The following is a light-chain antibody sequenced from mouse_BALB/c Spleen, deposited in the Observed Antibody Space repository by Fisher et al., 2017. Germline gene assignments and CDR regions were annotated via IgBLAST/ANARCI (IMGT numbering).Light chain of an antibody. V-gene: IGKV4-57-1*01. CDR2: STS. Sequence: DIVMTQSTAIMSASPGEKVTMTCRASSSVSSSYLHWYQQKSGASPKLWIYSTSNLASGVPARFSGSGAGISYSLTISSMEAEDAATYYCQQWSSNPLTFGAGTKLELK. CDR3: QQWSSNPLT. CDR1: SSVSSSY. J-gene: IGKJ5*01.